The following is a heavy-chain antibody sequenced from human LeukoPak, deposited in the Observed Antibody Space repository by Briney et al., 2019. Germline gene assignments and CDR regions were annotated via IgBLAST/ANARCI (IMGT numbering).Heavy chain of an antibody. V-gene: IGHV4-4*09. CDR1: GDSMSGYY. CDR3: ARPYGSGWYAAFHI. CDR2: IHSTGST. D-gene: IGHD6-19*01. Sequence: SETLSLTCTVSGDSMSGYYWSWIRQPPGKGLEWIGYIHSTGSTKYNPSLKSRASISTDTSKNEFSLWLTSVTAADTAVYYCARPYGSGWYAAFHIWGQGTMVSVSS. J-gene: IGHJ3*02.